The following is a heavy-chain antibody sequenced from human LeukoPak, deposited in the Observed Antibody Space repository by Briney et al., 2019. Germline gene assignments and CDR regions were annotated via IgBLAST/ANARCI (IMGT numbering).Heavy chain of an antibody. CDR1: GGSISSGGYY. CDR3: ARVGPKGSGSRLDY. CDR2: IYHSGST. Sequence: PSQTLSLTCTVSGGSISSGGYYWSWIRQPPGKGLEWIGYIYHSGSTYYNPSLKSRVTISVDRSKNQFSLKLSSVTAADTAVYYCARVGPKGSGSRLDYWGQGTLVTVSS. D-gene: IGHD3-10*01. J-gene: IGHJ4*02. V-gene: IGHV4-30-2*01.